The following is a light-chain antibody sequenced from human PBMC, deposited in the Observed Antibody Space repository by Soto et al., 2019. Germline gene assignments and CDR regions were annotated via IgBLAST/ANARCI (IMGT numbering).Light chain of an antibody. V-gene: IGKV3-20*01. J-gene: IGKJ1*01. CDR3: QQYFTTTWT. Sequence: EIVLTHSPGTLSLSPWEIATLSCRASQSVDSTYLAWYQQKPDQSPRLLIYATSTRAAGIPDRFSGSGSGTDFTLTISSLQAEDVAVYYRQQYFTTTWTFGQGTKVDIK. CDR2: ATS. CDR1: QSVDSTY.